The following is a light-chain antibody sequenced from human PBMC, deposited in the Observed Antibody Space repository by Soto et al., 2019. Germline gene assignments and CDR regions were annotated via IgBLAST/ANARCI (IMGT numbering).Light chain of an antibody. CDR1: QSVGTTY. J-gene: IGKJ5*01. V-gene: IGKV3-20*01. CDR3: QQCGSSST. Sequence: EIVLRQSPGTLSLSPGERATLSCRASQSVGTTYLAWYQQKPGQAPRLLIYGASNRATGIPDRFSGSGSGTDFTLTISRLEPEDFAVYYCQQCGSSSTFGQGTRLEIK. CDR2: GAS.